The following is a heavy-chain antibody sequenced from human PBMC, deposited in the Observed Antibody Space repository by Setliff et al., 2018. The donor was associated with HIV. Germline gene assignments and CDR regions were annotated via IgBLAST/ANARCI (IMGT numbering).Heavy chain of an antibody. CDR1: GYSITDGNY. V-gene: IGHV4-38-2*02. CDR2: IYSTGHT. CDR3: ARERALRFSKSPSFNYFDV. J-gene: IGHJ4*02. D-gene: IGHD3-10*01. Sequence: KPSETLSLTCLVFGYSITDGNYWGWIRQSPGKGLEWIGSIYSTGHTYYNQSHKRRLTMSVDTAKNRFSLKLTSVTAADTAVYYCARERALRFSKSPSFNYFDVWGQGALVTVSS.